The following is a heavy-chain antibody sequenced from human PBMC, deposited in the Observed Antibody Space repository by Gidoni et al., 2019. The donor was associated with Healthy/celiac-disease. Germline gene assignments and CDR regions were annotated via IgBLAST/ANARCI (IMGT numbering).Heavy chain of an antibody. Sequence: QVQLVESGGGLVKPGGSLRLSCAASGFTFSDYYLRWIRQAPGKGLEWVSYISSSGSTIYYADSVKGRFTISRDNAKNSLYLQMNSLRAEDTAVYYCAGGGCSSTSCYAGVYYYYGMDVWGQGTTVTVSS. CDR3: AGGGCSSTSCYAGVYYYYGMDV. D-gene: IGHD2-2*01. CDR1: GFTFSDYY. CDR2: ISSSGSTI. J-gene: IGHJ6*02. V-gene: IGHV3-11*01.